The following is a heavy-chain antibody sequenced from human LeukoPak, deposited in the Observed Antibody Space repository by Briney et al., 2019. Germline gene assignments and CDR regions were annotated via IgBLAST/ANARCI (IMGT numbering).Heavy chain of an antibody. J-gene: IGHJ4*02. CDR3: ARGYSYGNYFDY. V-gene: IGHV3-20*04. D-gene: IGHD5-18*01. CDR2: INWNGGST. CDR1: GFTFDDYG. Sequence: GRSLRLSCAAYGFTFDDYGMSWVRQAPGKGLEWVSGINWNGGSTGYADSVKGRFTISRDNAKNSLYLQMNSLRAEDTALYYCARGYSYGNYFDYWGQGTLVTVSS.